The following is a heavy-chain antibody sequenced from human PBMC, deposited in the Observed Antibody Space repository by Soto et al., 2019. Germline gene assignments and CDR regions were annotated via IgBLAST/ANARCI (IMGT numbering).Heavy chain of an antibody. Sequence: QVQLVQSGAEVRKPGSSVNVSCKASGGTFSSYAISWVRQAPGQGLEWMGGIIPMFGTVKYAQKLQDRVTITADESTSTAYMELSSLRSEDTAMYYCASVGFPWGQGTLVTVSS. CDR1: GGTFSSYA. CDR2: IIPMFGTV. V-gene: IGHV1-69*01. J-gene: IGHJ5*02. D-gene: IGHD1-26*01. CDR3: ASVGFP.